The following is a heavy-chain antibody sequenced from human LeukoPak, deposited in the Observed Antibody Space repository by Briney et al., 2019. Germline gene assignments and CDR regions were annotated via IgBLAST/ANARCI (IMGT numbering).Heavy chain of an antibody. V-gene: IGHV3-72*01. J-gene: IGHJ4*02. CDR1: GFTFSSYA. CDR3: ARRGFSDSRGYYPDFDY. D-gene: IGHD3-22*01. CDR2: ARNKANSHTT. Sequence: GGSLRLSSAASGFTFSSYAMSWVRQAPGKGLEWVGRARNKANSHTTEYAASVKGRFIISRDDSKSSLYLQMNSLKTEDTAVYFCARRGFSDSRGYYPDFDYWGRGTLVTVSS.